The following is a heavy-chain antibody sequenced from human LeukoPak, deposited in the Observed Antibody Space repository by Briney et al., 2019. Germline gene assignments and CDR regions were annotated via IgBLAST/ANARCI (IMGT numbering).Heavy chain of an antibody. CDR2: IYYSGST. CDR3: ARGEGGYGSGLYKP. J-gene: IGHJ4*02. CDR1: GGSISSYY. V-gene: IGHV4-59*01. D-gene: IGHD3-10*01. Sequence: PSETLSLTCTVSGGSISSYYWSWIRQPPGKGLEWIGYIYYSGSTNYNPSLKSRVTISVDTSKNQFSLKLSSVTAADTAVYFCARGEGGYGSGLYKPWGQGILVTVSS.